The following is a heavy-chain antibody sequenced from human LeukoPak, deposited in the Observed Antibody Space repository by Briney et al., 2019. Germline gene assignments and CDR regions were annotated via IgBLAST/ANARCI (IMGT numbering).Heavy chain of an antibody. D-gene: IGHD3-9*01. CDR2: INWNGGST. Sequence: RPGGSLRLSCAASGFTFDDYGMSRVRQAPGKGLEWVSGINWNGGSTGYADSVKGRFTISRDNAKNTLYLQMNSLRAEDTAVYYCAGGSNILTGNYAPGYWGQGTLVTVSS. CDR1: GFTFDDYG. CDR3: AGGSNILTGNYAPGY. J-gene: IGHJ4*02. V-gene: IGHV3-20*04.